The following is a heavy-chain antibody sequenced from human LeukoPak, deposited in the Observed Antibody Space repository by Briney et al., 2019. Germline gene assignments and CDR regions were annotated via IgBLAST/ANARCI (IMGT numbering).Heavy chain of an antibody. D-gene: IGHD1-14*01. CDR1: GRTFSTSG. CDR3: ATETTGRHYDY. V-gene: IGHV3-21*06. J-gene: IGHJ4*02. Sequence: GGSLRLSCTASGRTFSTSGFNWVRQAPGKGLEWVASICPTGSARYPADSIKGRFTISRHNANNFLYLPMNSLRAEDTAVYYCATETTGRHYDYWGQGTLLTVSS. CDR2: ICPTGSAR.